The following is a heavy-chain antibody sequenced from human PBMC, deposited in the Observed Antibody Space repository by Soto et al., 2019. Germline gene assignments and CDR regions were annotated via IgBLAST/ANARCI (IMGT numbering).Heavy chain of an antibody. D-gene: IGHD2-21*02. CDR1: GGSFNSFA. CDR2: IISIFPTT. Sequence: QVQLVQSGAEVEKPGSSVKISCKASGGSFNSFAITWVRQAPGQGLEWMGRIISIFPTTNYAQKFQDRVTITADESTSTAYMELRSLRSEDTAVYYCARAYCEGDCYSGFDFWGQGTLVTVSS. J-gene: IGHJ5*01. V-gene: IGHV1-69*12. CDR3: ARAYCEGDCYSGFDF.